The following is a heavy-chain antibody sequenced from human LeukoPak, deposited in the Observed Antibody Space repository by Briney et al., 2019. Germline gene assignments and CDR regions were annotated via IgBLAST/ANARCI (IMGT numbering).Heavy chain of an antibody. Sequence: ASETLSLTCAVYGGSFSGYYWSWIRQPPGKGLEWIGEINHSGSTNYNPSLKSRVTISVDTSKNQFSLKLSSVTAADTAVYYCARGGLLWFGELNWFDPWGQGTLVTVSS. CDR3: ARGGLLWFGELNWFDP. D-gene: IGHD3-10*01. CDR1: GGSFSGYY. V-gene: IGHV4-34*01. J-gene: IGHJ5*02. CDR2: INHSGST.